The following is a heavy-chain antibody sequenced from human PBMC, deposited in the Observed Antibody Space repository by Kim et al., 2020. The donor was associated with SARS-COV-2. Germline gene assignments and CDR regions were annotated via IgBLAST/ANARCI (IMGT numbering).Heavy chain of an antibody. CDR2: IIPIFGTA. CDR1: GGTFSSYA. V-gene: IGHV1-69*13. Sequence: SVKVSCKASGGTFSSYAISWVRQAPGQGLEWMGGIIPIFGTANYAQKFQGRVTITADESTSTAYMELSSLRSEDTAVYYCARDWAATVTTNPPRWYFDLWGRGTLVTVSS. D-gene: IGHD4-17*01. CDR3: ARDWAATVTTNPPRWYFDL. J-gene: IGHJ2*01.